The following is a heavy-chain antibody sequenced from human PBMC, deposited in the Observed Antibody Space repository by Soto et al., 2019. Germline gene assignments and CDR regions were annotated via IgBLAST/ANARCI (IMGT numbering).Heavy chain of an antibody. Sequence: PGGSLRLSCTASGFTFGDYAMSWFRQAPGKGLEWVGFIRSKAYGGTTEYAASVKGRFTISRDDSKSIAYLQMNSLKTEDTAVYYCTRGKQWLVLTHLQAFDGMDVWGQGTTVTVSS. D-gene: IGHD6-19*01. V-gene: IGHV3-49*03. J-gene: IGHJ6*02. CDR2: IRSKAYGGTT. CDR3: TRGKQWLVLTHLQAFDGMDV. CDR1: GFTFGDYA.